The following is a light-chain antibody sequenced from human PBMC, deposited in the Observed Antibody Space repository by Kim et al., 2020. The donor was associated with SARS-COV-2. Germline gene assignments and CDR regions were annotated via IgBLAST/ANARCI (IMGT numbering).Light chain of an antibody. V-gene: IGLV3-9*01. CDR3: QVWDSSTVV. J-gene: IGLJ2*01. CDR1: NIGSKN. Sequence: YELTQPLSASVALGQTARITCGGNNIGSKNVHWYQQKPGQAPVLVIYRDSSRPSGIPERFSGSNSGNTATLTISRAQAGDEADYYCQVWDSSTVVFGGGTQLTVL. CDR2: RDS.